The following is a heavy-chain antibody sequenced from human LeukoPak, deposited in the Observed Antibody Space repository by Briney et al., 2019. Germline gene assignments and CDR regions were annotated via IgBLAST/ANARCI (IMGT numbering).Heavy chain of an antibody. J-gene: IGHJ4*02. CDR1: GFTFSSYA. CDR3: ARDYN. Sequence: PGGSLRLSCAASGFTFSSYAMNRVRQAPGKGLEWVANIKPDGRETYYVDSVKGRFTISRDNAKSSLYLQMNSLRAEDTAVYYCARDYNLGQGTLVTVSS. V-gene: IGHV3-7*01. CDR2: IKPDGRET.